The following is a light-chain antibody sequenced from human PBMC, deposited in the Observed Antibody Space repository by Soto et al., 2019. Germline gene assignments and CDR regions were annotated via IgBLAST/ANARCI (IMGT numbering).Light chain of an antibody. CDR2: DAS. CDR3: LQYNNWPYT. CDR1: QSVGSN. V-gene: IGKV3-15*01. J-gene: IGKJ2*01. Sequence: EIVMTQSPATLSASPGETAPLSCRASQSVGSNLAWYQQKPGQAPRLLIYDASTRATGIPASFSGSGSGTEFTLTIRSLQSEDSAVYYCLQYNNWPYTFGQGTKLEI.